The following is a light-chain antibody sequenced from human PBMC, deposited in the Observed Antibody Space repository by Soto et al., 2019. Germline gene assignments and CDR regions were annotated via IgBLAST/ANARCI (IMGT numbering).Light chain of an antibody. V-gene: IGKV2D-29*01. CDR1: QSLLHSDGKTY. J-gene: IGKJ5*01. CDR3: MQTIQFPLT. CDR2: RVF. Sequence: DIVMTQTPLSLSATPGQPASISCKSSQSLLHSDGKTYLFWYLQQPGQPPQLLIYRVFNRFSGVPDGFSCSRSWTHLTLKISRVEAEDVGIYYCMQTIQFPLTFGQGTRLDIK.